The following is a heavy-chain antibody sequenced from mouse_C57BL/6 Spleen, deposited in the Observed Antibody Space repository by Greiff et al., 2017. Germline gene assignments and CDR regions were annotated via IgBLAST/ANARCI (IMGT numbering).Heavy chain of an antibody. V-gene: IGHV1-39*01. Sequence: EVKLMESGPELVKPGASVKISCKASGYSFTDYNMNWVKQSNGKSLEWIGVINPNYGTTSYNQKFKGKATLTVDQSSSTAYMQLNSLTSEDSAVYYCARDSDYYGSRRDYAMDYWGQGTSVTVSS. CDR3: ARDSDYYGSRRDYAMDY. CDR1: GYSFTDYN. D-gene: IGHD1-1*01. J-gene: IGHJ4*01. CDR2: INPNYGTT.